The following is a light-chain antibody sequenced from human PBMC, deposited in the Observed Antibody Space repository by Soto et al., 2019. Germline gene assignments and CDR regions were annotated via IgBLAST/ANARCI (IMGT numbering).Light chain of an antibody. CDR1: EDIAHY. Sequence: DIQMTQSPSSLSASLGDKVTLTCRASEDIAHYLAWYQQKPGKAPRVLLHHTSILQSGVPSRFSGSGNGTDFNVTITSLQPEDVATYSCQKYDRAALTFGGGTKVEI. V-gene: IGKV1-27*01. CDR3: QKYDRAALT. J-gene: IGKJ4*01. CDR2: HTS.